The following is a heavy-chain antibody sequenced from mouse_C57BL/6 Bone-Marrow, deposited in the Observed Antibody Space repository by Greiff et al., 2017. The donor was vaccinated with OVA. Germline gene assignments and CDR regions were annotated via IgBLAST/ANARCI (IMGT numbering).Heavy chain of an antibody. J-gene: IGHJ3*01. CDR1: GFPITSGYY. CDR3: AGDRSSSGPPY. Sequence: VQLQESGPGLVKPSQSLFLTCSITGFPITSGYYWIWIRQSPGKPLEWMGYITHSGETFYNPSLQSPISITRETSKNQFFLQLNSVTTEDTAMYYCAGDRSSSGPPYWGQGTLVTVSA. V-gene: IGHV12-3*01. D-gene: IGHD3-2*02. CDR2: ITHSGET.